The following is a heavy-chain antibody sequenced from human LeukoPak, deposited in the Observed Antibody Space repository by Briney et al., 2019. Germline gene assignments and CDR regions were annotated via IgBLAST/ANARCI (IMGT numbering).Heavy chain of an antibody. Sequence: GGSLRLSCAASGFTFSNYAVHWVRQAPGKGLEWVSSISSSSSYIYYADSVKGRFTISRDNAKNSLYLQMNSLRAEDTAVYYCATQDCSSTSCYTDAFDIWGQGTMVTVSS. CDR2: ISSSSSYI. CDR3: ATQDCSSTSCYTDAFDI. J-gene: IGHJ3*02. V-gene: IGHV3-21*01. D-gene: IGHD2-2*02. CDR1: GFTFSNYA.